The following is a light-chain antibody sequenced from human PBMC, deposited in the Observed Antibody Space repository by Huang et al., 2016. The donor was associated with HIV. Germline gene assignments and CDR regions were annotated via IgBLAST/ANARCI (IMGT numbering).Light chain of an antibody. CDR3: MQGIHWPSWT. V-gene: IGKV2-30*02. CDR1: RSLVHTDGNTY. J-gene: IGKJ1*01. CDR2: KVS. Sequence: DVVLTQSPLSLPVTLGQPASISCRSSRSLVHTDGNTYLTWFQQRPGQSPRRLIYKVSNRDSGVPDRFSGSGSGTDFTLKISRVEAEDVGVYYCMQGIHWPSWTFGQGTKVEIK.